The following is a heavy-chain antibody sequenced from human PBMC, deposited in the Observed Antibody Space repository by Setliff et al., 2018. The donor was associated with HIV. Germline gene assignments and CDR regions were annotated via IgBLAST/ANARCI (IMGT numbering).Heavy chain of an antibody. D-gene: IGHD1-26*01. V-gene: IGHV3-74*01. CDR2: INSDGSDT. CDR3: ARDKMISGCSPFDY. CDR1: EFTSSSYC. Sequence: LRLSCAASEFTSSSYCTRWVRQAPGKGLVWVSRINSDGSDTSYADSVKGRFTISRDNAKNTLYLQVNSLSAEDTAVYYCARDKMISGCSPFDYWGQGTLVTVSS. J-gene: IGHJ4*02.